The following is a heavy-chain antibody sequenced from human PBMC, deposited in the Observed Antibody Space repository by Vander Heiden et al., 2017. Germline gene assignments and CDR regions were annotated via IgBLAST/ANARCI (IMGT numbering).Heavy chain of an antibody. Sequence: EVQLVESGGGLVKPGGSLRLSCAASGFTFSNAWMNWVRQAPGKGLEWVGRIKRKTEGGTTDYAAPVKGRFTISRDDSKNTLYLQMNSLKTEDTAVYYCTTATVGFGEIVGDHWGQGTLVTVSS. CDR1: GFTFSNAW. CDR3: TTATVGFGEIVGDH. V-gene: IGHV3-15*07. D-gene: IGHD3-10*01. CDR2: IKRKTEGGTT. J-gene: IGHJ4*02.